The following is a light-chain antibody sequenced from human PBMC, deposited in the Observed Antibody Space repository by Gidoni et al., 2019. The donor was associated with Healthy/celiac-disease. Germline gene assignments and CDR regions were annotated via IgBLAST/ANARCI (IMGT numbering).Light chain of an antibody. CDR3: QQYYSTPYT. V-gene: IGKV4-1*01. J-gene: IGKJ2*01. CDR2: WAS. Sequence: DIVMPQSPYSLPVSLGAMATITCKSSQSALYSYNNRSYLAWYQQKPGQPPKLLIYWASTRESGVPDRFSGSGSGTDFTLTISSLQAEDVAVYYCQQYYSTPYTFGQGTKLEIK. CDR1: QSALYSYNNRSY.